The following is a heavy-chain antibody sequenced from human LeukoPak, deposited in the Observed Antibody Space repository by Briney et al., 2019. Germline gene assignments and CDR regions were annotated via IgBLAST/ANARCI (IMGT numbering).Heavy chain of an antibody. V-gene: IGHV3-7*03. CDR2: IKQDGSEK. CDR3: ARVGNYYDSSGYYLSFDY. Sequence: PGGSLRLSCAASGFTFSRYWMSWVRQAPGKGLEWVANIKQDGSEKYYVDSVKGRFTISRDNAKNSLYLQVNSLRAEDTAVYYCARVGNYYDSSGYYLSFDYWGQGTLVTVSS. CDR1: GFTFSRYW. D-gene: IGHD3-22*01. J-gene: IGHJ4*02.